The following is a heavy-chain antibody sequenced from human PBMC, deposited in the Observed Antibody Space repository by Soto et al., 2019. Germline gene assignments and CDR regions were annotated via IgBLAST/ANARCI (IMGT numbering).Heavy chain of an antibody. CDR1: GGSFSSYT. CDR2: IIPILGIA. V-gene: IGHV1-69*04. J-gene: IGHJ3*02. CDR3: AREDYYGAFDI. Sequence: ASVKVSCKASGGSFSSYTISWVRQAPGQGLEWMGRIIPILGIANYAQKLQGRVTMTTDTSTSTAYMELRSLRSDDTAVYYCAREDYYGAFDIWGQGTMVTVSS. D-gene: IGHD3-10*01.